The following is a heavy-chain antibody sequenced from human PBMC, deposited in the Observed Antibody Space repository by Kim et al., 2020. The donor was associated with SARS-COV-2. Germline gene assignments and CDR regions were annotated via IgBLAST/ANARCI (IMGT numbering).Heavy chain of an antibody. J-gene: IGHJ3*02. CDR2: ISYDGSNK. CDR3: ARDVCSSTICYINAFDI. D-gene: IGHD2-2*02. Sequence: GGSLRLSCAASGFTFSSHAMHWVRQAPGKGLVWVPVISYDGSNKYYADYAEGRFTISRDNSKNTAYLQMSSLRAEDTAVYYCARDVCSSTICYINAFDI. CDR1: GFTFSSHA. V-gene: IGHV3-30-3*01.